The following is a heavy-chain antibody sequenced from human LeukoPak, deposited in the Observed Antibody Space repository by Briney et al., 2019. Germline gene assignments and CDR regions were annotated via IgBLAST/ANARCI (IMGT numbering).Heavy chain of an antibody. J-gene: IGHJ4*02. Sequence: GASVKVSCKASGYTFTSYGISWVRQAPGQGLEWMGWIIPDNGYTNYAQKLQGRVTMTTDTSTSTAYMDLKSLRSDDTAVYYCARGWELDYSGQGALVTVSS. CDR1: GYTFTSYG. CDR3: ARGWELDY. V-gene: IGHV1-18*01. D-gene: IGHD1-26*01. CDR2: IIPDNGYT.